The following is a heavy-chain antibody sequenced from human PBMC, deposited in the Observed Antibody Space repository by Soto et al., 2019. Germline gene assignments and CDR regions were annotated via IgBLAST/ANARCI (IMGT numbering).Heavy chain of an antibody. CDR1: GGTFSCYA. CDR2: ILPIFGTA. CDR3: ARRRSGGSCYYCGMDV. Sequence: QVQLVQSGAEVKKPESSVKVSCKASGGTFSCYAISWVRQAPGQGLEWMGGILPIFGTANYAQKFQGRVTITADKSTSTAYMELSSLRSEDTAVYYCARRRSGGSCYYCGMDVWGQGTTVTVSS. J-gene: IGHJ6*02. D-gene: IGHD2-15*01. V-gene: IGHV1-69*06.